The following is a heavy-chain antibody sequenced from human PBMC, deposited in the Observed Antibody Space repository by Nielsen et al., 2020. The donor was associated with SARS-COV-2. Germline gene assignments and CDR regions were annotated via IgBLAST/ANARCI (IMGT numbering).Heavy chain of an antibody. CDR3: ARDRIRRQLLYFLSLGNDY. V-gene: IGHV3-7*03. Sequence: GGSLRLSCAASGFTFSSYWMSWVRQAPGKGLEWVANIKQDGSEKYYVDSVKGRFTISRDNAKNSLYLQMNSLRAEDTAVYYCARDRIRRQLLYFLSLGNDYWGQGTLVTVSS. D-gene: IGHD2-2*02. CDR1: GFTFSSYW. CDR2: IKQDGSEK. J-gene: IGHJ4*02.